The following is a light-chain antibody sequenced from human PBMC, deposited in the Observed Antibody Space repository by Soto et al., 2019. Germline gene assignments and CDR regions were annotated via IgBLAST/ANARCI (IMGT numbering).Light chain of an antibody. CDR3: QSYDSSLSGYV. J-gene: IGLJ1*01. CDR1: SSNIGAGYD. Sequence: QSVLSQPPSVSGAPGQRVTISCTGSSSNIGAGYDAHWFQQVPGTAPKLLIYGSTNRPSGVPDRFSGSKSGTSASLAITGLQAEDEVDYYCQSYDSSLSGYVFGTGTKVTVL. CDR2: GST. V-gene: IGLV1-40*01.